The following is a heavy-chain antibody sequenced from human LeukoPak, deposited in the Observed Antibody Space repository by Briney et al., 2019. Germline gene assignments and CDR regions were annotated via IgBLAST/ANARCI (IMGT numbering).Heavy chain of an antibody. V-gene: IGHV3-73*01. CDR2: IRSKANSYAT. CDR1: GFTFSGSA. CDR3: TGWNDGRDY. J-gene: IGHJ4*02. Sequence: GGSLRLSCAASGFTFSGSAMHWVRQASGKGLEWVGRIRSKANSYATAYAASVKGRFTIPRDDSKNTAYLQMNSLKTEDTAVYYCTGWNDGRDYWGQGTLVTVSS. D-gene: IGHD1-1*01.